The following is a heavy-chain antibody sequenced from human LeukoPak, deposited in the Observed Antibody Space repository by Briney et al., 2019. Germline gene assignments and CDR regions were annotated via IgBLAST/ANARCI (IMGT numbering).Heavy chain of an antibody. D-gene: IGHD1-26*01. J-gene: IGHJ2*01. CDR3: ARGVGSYLIWYFDL. CDR1: GYSFTNYD. CDR2: MSPNSGKT. Sequence: ASVKVSCKTSGYSFTNYDINWVRQATGQGLEWMGWMSPNSGKTGYAQKFQGRVTMTKNTSMSTAYMELSSLTSEDTAVYYCARGVGSYLIWYFDLWGRGTLVTVSS. V-gene: IGHV1-8*01.